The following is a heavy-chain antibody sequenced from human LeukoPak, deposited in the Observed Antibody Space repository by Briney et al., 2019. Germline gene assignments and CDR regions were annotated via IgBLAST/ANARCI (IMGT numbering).Heavy chain of an antibody. CDR2: IYYSGST. D-gene: IGHD5-18*01. V-gene: IGHV4-59*08. J-gene: IGHJ4*02. CDR1: GGSISSYY. Sequence: SETLSLTCTVSGGSISSYYWSWIRQPPGKGLEWIGYIYYSGSTNYNPSLKSRVTISVDTSKNQFSLKLSSVTAADTAVYYCAGYSYGYDFDYWGQGTLVTVSS. CDR3: AGYSYGYDFDY.